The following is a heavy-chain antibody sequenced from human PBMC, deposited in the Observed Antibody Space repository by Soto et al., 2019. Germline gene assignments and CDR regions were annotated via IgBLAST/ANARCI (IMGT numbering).Heavy chain of an antibody. V-gene: IGHV2-70*01. CDR3: ARGGVGAAVFDY. Sequence: SGPTLVNPTQTLTLTCTFSGFSLSTSGMCVSWIRQPPGKALEWLALIDWDDDKYYSASLKTRLTISKDTYKKQVVLTMTNMDPVDTATYYCARGGVGAAVFDYWGQGTLVTVSS. D-gene: IGHD1-26*01. CDR1: GFSLSTSGMC. J-gene: IGHJ4*02. CDR2: IDWDDDK.